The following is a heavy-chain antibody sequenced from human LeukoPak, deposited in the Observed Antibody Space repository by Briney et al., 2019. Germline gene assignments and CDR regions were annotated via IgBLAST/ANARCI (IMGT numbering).Heavy chain of an antibody. D-gene: IGHD4-17*01. CDR2: TNTDGSYS. J-gene: IGHJ4*02. V-gene: IGHV3-74*01. Sequence: GESLRLSCAASGFTFSYFWMHWFRQTPGKGLMWVSCTNTDGSYSSYADSVKGRFTISRDNVRNTLYLQMSSLRAEDSAVYYCARDFDGPRASDYWGQGISVTVSS. CDR1: GFTFSYFW. CDR3: ARDFDGPRASDY.